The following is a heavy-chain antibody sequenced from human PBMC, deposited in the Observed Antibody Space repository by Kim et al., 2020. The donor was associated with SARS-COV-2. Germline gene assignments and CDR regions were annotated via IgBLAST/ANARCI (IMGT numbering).Heavy chain of an antibody. J-gene: IGHJ3*02. CDR2: K. D-gene: IGHD1-26*01. V-gene: IGHV3-7*01. CDR3: ASGRQAWGAFDI. Sequence: KNFGDSVKGRFTIARDNAKNSLYLQMSSLRAEDTAVYYCASGRQAWGAFDIWGQGTVVTVSS.